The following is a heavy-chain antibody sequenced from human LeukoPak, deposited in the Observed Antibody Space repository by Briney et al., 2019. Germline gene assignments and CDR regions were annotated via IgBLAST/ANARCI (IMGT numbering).Heavy chain of an antibody. J-gene: IGHJ3*02. CDR1: GLTFSSYS. CDR2: ISSSSSTI. Sequence: PGGSLRLSCAASGLTFSSYSMNWVRQAPGKGLEWVSYISSSSSTIYYADSVKGRFTISRDNAKNSLYLQMNSLRAEDTAVYYCARQDIVVVVAALHDAFDIWGQGTMVTVSS. V-gene: IGHV3-48*04. D-gene: IGHD2-15*01. CDR3: ARQDIVVVVAALHDAFDI.